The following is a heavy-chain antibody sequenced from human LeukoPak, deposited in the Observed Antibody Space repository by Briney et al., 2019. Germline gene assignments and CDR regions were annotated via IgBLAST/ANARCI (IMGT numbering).Heavy chain of an antibody. Sequence: PGGSLRLSCAASGFSFSSYEMNWVRQAPGKGLEWVSYISSTGSTIYYADSVKGRFTISRDNAKNSLYLQMNSLRAEDTSLYYCARDNTRLRLRWPGEFWGQGTLVTVSS. V-gene: IGHV3-48*03. D-gene: IGHD4-23*01. CDR2: ISSTGSTI. CDR3: ARDNTRLRLRWPGEF. J-gene: IGHJ4*02. CDR1: GFSFSSYE.